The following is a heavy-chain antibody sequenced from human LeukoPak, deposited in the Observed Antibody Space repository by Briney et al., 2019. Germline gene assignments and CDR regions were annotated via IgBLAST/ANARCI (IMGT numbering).Heavy chain of an antibody. V-gene: IGHV4-59*01. CDR2: IYYTGST. D-gene: IGHD3-22*01. CDR3: ARVKYYFDSSGPYFYFYGMDV. CDR1: GGSISSYY. J-gene: IGHJ6*02. Sequence: SETLSLTCTVSGGSISSYYWSWIRQPPGKGLEWIAYIYYTGSTNYNPSLRSRVTISVDTSKNQFSLNLTSVTAADTAVYYCARVKYYFDSSGPYFYFYGMDVWGQGTTVTVFS.